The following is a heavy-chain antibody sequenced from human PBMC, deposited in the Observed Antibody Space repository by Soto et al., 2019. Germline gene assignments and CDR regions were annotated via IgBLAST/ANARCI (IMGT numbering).Heavy chain of an antibody. V-gene: IGHV6-1*01. CDR3: ARAPGSGWYVHWFDP. CDR1: GDSVSSNSSA. Sequence: SQTLSLTFAISGDSVSSNSSAWNCIRQSPSRGLEWLGRTYYRSKWYNDYAVSVKSRITINPDTSKNQFSLQLNSVTPEDTAVYYCARAPGSGWYVHWFDPWGQGTLVTVSS. CDR2: TYYRSKWYN. D-gene: IGHD6-19*01. J-gene: IGHJ5*02.